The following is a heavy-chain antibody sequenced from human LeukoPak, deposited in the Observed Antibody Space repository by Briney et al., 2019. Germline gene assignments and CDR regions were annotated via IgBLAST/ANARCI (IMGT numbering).Heavy chain of an antibody. J-gene: IGHJ3*02. CDR2: ISSTSSYI. Sequence: GGSLRLSCAASGFTFSDHYMSWIRQAPGKGPEWVSSISSTSSYIYYADSVKGRFTISRDNAKNSLYLQMNSLRAEDTAVYYCARDPLKRAFDIWGQGTMVTVSS. CDR3: ARDPLKRAFDI. CDR1: GFTFSDHY. V-gene: IGHV3-11*06.